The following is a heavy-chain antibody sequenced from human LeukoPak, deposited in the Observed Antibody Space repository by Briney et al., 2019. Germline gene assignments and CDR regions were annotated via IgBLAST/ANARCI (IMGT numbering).Heavy chain of an antibody. CDR2: IYSSGSA. V-gene: IGHV4-4*07. CDR1: GGSISSYY. CDR3: ARDLGFWSGPDY. Sequence: PSETLSLTRTVSGGSISSYYWSWIRQPAGKGLQWIGRIYSSGSANYNPSLKSRVTMSVDTSKNQFSLRLSSVTAADTAVYYCARDLGFWSGPDYWGHGTLVTVSS. D-gene: IGHD3-3*01. J-gene: IGHJ4*01.